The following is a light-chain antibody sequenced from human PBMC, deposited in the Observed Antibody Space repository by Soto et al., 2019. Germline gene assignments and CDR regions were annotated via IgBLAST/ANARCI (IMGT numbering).Light chain of an antibody. V-gene: IGKV3-15*01. CDR1: QSVSSN. Sequence: EIVMTQSPGTLSVSPGERATLSCRASQSVSSNLAWYQQKPGQAPRLLIYGASTRATGIPARFSGSRSGTEFTLTISSLQSEDFAVYYCQQYNNWPRTFGQGTKAEIK. CDR3: QQYNNWPRT. J-gene: IGKJ1*01. CDR2: GAS.